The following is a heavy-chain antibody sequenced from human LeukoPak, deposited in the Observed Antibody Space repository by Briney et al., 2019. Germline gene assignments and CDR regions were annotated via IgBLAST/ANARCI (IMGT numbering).Heavy chain of an antibody. CDR1: GGSISSYY. CDR2: IYNSGST. D-gene: IGHD2-2*01. Sequence: KPSETLSLTCTVSGGSISSYYWSWIRQPPGKGLEWIGYIYNSGSTKYNPSLKSRVTISVDTSKNQFSLKLSSVTAADTAVYYCARRVVPAGLWYFDLWGRGTLVTVSS. CDR3: ARRVVPAGLWYFDL. V-gene: IGHV4-59*01. J-gene: IGHJ2*01.